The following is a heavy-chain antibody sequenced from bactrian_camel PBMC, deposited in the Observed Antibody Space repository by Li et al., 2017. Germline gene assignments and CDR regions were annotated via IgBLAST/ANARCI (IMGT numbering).Heavy chain of an antibody. V-gene: IGHV3S40*01. J-gene: IGHJ4*01. CDR1: GFAFSSYS. D-gene: IGHD6*01. CDR3: AKLRYGGTWYEGYDY. CDR2: VKEDAATT. Sequence: VQLVESGGDLVQPGGSLKLSCAASGFAFSSYSMTWVRQAPGKGLEWVSTVKEDAATTYYAGSVKGRFTISRDNAKNTVYLQLNSLKTEDMAMYYCAKLRYGGTWYEGYDYWGQGTQVTVS.